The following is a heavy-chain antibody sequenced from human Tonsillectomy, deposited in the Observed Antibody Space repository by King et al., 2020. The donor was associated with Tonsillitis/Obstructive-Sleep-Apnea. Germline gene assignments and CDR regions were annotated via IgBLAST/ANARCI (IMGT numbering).Heavy chain of an antibody. Sequence: QLQESGPGLVKPSETLSLTCTVSGGSISSYYWSWVRPPPGKGLEWIGYLYYSGSTNYNPSLKSRVTISVDTSKNQFSLKLSSVTAADTAVYYCARDSDSSGGGVFHYWGQGTLVTVSS. CDR3: ARDSDSSGGGVFHY. CDR1: GGSISSYY. J-gene: IGHJ4*02. D-gene: IGHD6-19*01. CDR2: LYYSGST. V-gene: IGHV4-59*01.